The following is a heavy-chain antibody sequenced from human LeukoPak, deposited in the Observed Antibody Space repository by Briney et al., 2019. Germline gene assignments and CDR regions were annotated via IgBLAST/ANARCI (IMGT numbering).Heavy chain of an antibody. CDR2: IYYSGST. D-gene: IGHD6-13*01. J-gene: IGHJ4*02. CDR1: GGSISSSSYY. Sequence: SETLSLTCTVSGGSISSSSYYWGWIRQPPGKGLEWIGSIYYSGSTYYNPSLKSRVTISVDTSKNQFSLKLSSVTAADTAVYYCARRVRYSTAAGTRSPDYWGQGTLVTVSS. CDR3: ARRVRYSTAAGTRSPDY. V-gene: IGHV4-39*01.